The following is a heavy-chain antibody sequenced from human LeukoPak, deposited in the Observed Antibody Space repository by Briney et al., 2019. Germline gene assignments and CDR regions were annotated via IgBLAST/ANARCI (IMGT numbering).Heavy chain of an antibody. J-gene: IGHJ4*02. D-gene: IGHD4-17*01. V-gene: IGHV4-39*07. Sequence: PSETLSLTCTVSGGSISGTDLYWGWIRQLPGKGLEWIGNIHSSGNSFCNPSLKSRVTISVDTSKNQFSLKLSSVTAADTAVYYCARGPYDYGDYGGSRWSAFFDYWGQGTLVTVSS. CDR2: IHSSGNS. CDR3: ARGPYDYGDYGGSRWSAFFDY. CDR1: GGSISGTDLY.